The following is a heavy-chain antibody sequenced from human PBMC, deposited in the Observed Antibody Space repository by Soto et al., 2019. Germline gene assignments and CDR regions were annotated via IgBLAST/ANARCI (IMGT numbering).Heavy chain of an antibody. Sequence: SETLSLTCTVSGGSVSSGSYYWSWIRQPPGKGLEWIGYIYYGGSTNYNPSLKSRVTISVDTSKNQFSLKLSSVTAADTAVYYCARDYLGELWPFDYWGQGTLVTVSS. CDR2: IYYGGST. V-gene: IGHV4-61*01. J-gene: IGHJ4*02. CDR1: GGSVSSGSYY. CDR3: ARDYLGELWPFDY. D-gene: IGHD3-16*01.